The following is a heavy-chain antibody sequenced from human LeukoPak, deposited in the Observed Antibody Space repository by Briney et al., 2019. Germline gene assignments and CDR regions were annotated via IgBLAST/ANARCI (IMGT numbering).Heavy chain of an antibody. CDR2: INPNSGGT. J-gene: IGHJ4*02. CDR3: ARDPATLLWFGELSPTPDY. Sequence: GASVKVSCKASGYTFTGYYMHWVRQAPGQGREWMGWINPNSGGTNHAQKFQGRVTMTRDTSISTAYMELSRLRSDDTAVYYCARDPATLLWFGELSPTPDYWGQGTLVTVSS. D-gene: IGHD3-10*01. V-gene: IGHV1-2*02. CDR1: GYTFTGYY.